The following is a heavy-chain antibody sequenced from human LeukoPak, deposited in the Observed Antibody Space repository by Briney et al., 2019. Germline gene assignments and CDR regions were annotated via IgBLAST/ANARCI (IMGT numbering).Heavy chain of an antibody. CDR2: IIPFLGIA. CDR1: RGTVSSYT. D-gene: IGHD3-16*01. CDR3: ATLMGDTWLDY. V-gene: IGHV1-69*02. Sequence: SSVKVSCKASRGTVSSYTISWVRQAPGQGLEWMGRIIPFLGIAKYAQKFQGRVTITAAKSTSTAYMELSSLRSEDTAVYYCATLMGDTWLDYWGQGTLVTVSS. J-gene: IGHJ4*02.